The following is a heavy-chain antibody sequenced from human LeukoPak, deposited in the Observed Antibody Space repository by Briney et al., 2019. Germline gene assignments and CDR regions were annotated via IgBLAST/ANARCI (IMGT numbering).Heavy chain of an antibody. CDR2: MNPNRGNT. Sequence: ASVTLSSKPSAYTFTSYAINWERHPTEHVLEWMGWMNPNRGNTGYAQTFPGRVTLTRNTSIRTAYMELSRLRSEDTAVYYLARSNSMGWPYDYWGQGTLVTVSS. D-gene: IGHD2-15*01. V-gene: IGHV1-8*01. CDR1: AYTFTSYA. J-gene: IGHJ4*02. CDR3: ARSNSMGWPYDY.